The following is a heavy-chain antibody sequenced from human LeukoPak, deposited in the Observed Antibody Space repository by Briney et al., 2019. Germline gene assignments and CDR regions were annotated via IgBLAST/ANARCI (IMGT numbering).Heavy chain of an antibody. Sequence: PGGSLRLSCAASGFTFSSYALHWVRQAPSKGLEWVAIISNDGINKFYADSVKGRFTISRDNSKNTLYLQMNSLRAEDTAVYYCARGYYYGSGYFDYWGQGTLVTVSS. J-gene: IGHJ4*02. CDR1: GFTFSSYA. D-gene: IGHD3-10*01. CDR2: ISNDGINK. V-gene: IGHV3-30-3*01. CDR3: ARGYYYGSGYFDY.